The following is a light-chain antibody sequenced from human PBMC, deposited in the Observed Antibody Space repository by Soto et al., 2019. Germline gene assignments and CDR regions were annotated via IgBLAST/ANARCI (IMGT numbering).Light chain of an antibody. J-gene: IGKJ4*01. V-gene: IGKV3-15*01. CDR1: QGIGDT. CDR3: QRYNNWPLT. Sequence: VMPQSPATLSASPGEGATLSCRASQGIGDTLAWYQHKPGKTPKLLIYDTSTWATGVPARFSGSRSGTEFTLTINSLQSEDFAVYYCQRYNNWPLTFGGGTKVDIK. CDR2: DTS.